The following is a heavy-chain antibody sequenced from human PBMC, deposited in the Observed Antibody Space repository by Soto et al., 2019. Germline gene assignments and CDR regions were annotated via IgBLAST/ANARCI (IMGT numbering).Heavy chain of an antibody. J-gene: IGHJ2*01. CDR1: GFTFSSYA. Sequence: EVQLLESGGGLVQPGGSLRLSCAASGFTFSSYAMSWVRQAPGKGLEWVSAISGSGGSTYYAGSVKGLFTISRDNSKNTLYLQMNSLRAEDTAVYYCAKAGGFGGYWYFDLCGRGTLVTVSS. CDR3: AKAGGFGGYWYFDL. D-gene: IGHD3-10*01. V-gene: IGHV3-23*01. CDR2: ISGSGGST.